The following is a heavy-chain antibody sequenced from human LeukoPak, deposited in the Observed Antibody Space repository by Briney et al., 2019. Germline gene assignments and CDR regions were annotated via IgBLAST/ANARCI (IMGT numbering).Heavy chain of an antibody. V-gene: IGHV4-39*01. Sequence: SETLSLTCTVSGGSIRSSYYYWGWIRQPPGKGLEWIGSIYDSGSTYYNPSLKSRVTISVDTSKNQFSLKLNSVTAADTAVYYCARQGPPNYDFLFYGMDVWGQGTTVTVSS. D-gene: IGHD3-3*01. CDR2: IYDSGST. CDR1: GGSIRSSYYY. CDR3: ARQGPPNYDFLFYGMDV. J-gene: IGHJ6*02.